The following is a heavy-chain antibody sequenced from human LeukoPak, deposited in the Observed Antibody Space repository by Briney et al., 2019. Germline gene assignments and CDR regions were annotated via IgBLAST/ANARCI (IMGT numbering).Heavy chain of an antibody. V-gene: IGHV4-39*07. J-gene: IGHJ6*03. CDR2: IYYSGST. CDR3: ARAILGIGDYGGTTGAYYMDV. CDR1: GGSISSSSYY. D-gene: IGHD4-23*01. Sequence: PSETLSLTCTVSGGSISSSSYYWGWIRQPPGKGLEWIGSIYYSGSTYYNPSLKSRVTISVDTSKNQFSLKLSSVTAADTAVYYCARAILGIGDYGGTTGAYYMDVWGKGTTVTVSS.